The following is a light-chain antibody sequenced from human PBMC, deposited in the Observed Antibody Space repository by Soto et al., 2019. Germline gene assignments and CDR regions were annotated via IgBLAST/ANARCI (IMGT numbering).Light chain of an antibody. J-gene: IGKJ1*01. V-gene: IGKV3-15*01. CDR2: GAS. CDR3: QQYNNWPPDRT. CDR1: QSFGSN. Sequence: EIVMTQSPATLSVSPGERATLSCRASQSFGSNLAWYQQKPGQAPSLLIYGASTRATGIPASFSGSGSGTEFTLTISSLQSEDFAIYFCQQYNNWPPDRTFGQGTKVEIK.